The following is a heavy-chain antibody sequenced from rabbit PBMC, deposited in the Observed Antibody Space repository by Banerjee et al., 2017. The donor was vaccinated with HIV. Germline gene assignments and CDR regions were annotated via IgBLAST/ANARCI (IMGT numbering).Heavy chain of an antibody. CDR1: GFDLSSYYY. Sequence: QEQLEESGGDLVKPEGSLTLTCTASGFDLSSYYYMCWVRQAPGKGLEWIACINTSADITYYASWVNGRFTVSTSTSLNTVDLKMTSLTAADTATYSCARAAYSSVSGYSHFNLWGPGTLVTVS. D-gene: IGHD1-1*01. CDR3: ARAAYSSVSGYSHFNL. J-gene: IGHJ4*01. CDR2: INTSADIT. V-gene: IGHV1S43*01.